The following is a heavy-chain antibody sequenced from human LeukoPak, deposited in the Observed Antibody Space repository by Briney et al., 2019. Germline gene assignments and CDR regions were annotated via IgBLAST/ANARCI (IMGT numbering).Heavy chain of an antibody. CDR3: ARVWDSSDFDY. D-gene: IGHD3-16*01. J-gene: IGHJ4*02. CDR2: INSDGSST. CDR1: GFTFSSYW. V-gene: IGHV3-74*01. Sequence: PGGSLRLSCAASGFTFSSYWMHWVRQAPGKGLVWVSRINSDGSSTSYADSVKGRFTISRDNSKNTLYLQMNSLRAEDTAVYYCARVWDSSDFDYWGQGTLVTVSS.